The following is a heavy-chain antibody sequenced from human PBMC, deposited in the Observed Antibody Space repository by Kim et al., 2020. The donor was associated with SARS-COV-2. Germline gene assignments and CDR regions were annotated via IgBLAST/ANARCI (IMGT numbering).Heavy chain of an antibody. Sequence: SVKVSCKASGGTFSSYAISWVRQAPGQGLEWMGRIIPIFGIANYAQKFQGRVTITADKSTSTAYMELSSLRSEDTAVYYCTRERRGQWLDTYYFDHWGQGTLVTVSS. J-gene: IGHJ4*02. CDR3: TRERRGQWLDTYYFDH. V-gene: IGHV1-69*04. CDR1: GGTFSSYA. CDR2: IIPIFGIA. D-gene: IGHD6-19*01.